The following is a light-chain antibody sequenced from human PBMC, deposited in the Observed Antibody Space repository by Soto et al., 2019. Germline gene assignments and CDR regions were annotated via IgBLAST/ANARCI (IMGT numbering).Light chain of an antibody. CDR3: QQRSNGLT. CDR1: QSVRSY. CDR2: DAS. J-gene: IGKJ4*01. Sequence: EIVLTQSPATVSLSPGEGATLSCRASQSVRSYLAWYQQKPGQAPRLLIYDASIRASGIPARFSGSGSGTDFTLTISSLEPEDFAVYYCQQRSNGLTFGGGSRVEIK. V-gene: IGKV3-11*01.